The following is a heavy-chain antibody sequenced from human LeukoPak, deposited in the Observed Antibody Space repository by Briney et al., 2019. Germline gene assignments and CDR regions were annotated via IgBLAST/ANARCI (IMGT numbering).Heavy chain of an antibody. CDR1: GGSISSGGYY. Sequence: KPSETLSLTCTVSGGSISSGGYYWSWIRQHPGKGLEWIGYIYYSGSTYYNPSLKSRVTISVDTSKNQFSLKLSSVTAADTAVYYGAKDYYNRGVFLDSGGKEPLVPASS. CDR2: IYYSGST. V-gene: IGHV4-31*03. CDR3: AKDYYNRGVFLDS. D-gene: IGHD3/OR15-3a*01. J-gene: IGHJ4*02.